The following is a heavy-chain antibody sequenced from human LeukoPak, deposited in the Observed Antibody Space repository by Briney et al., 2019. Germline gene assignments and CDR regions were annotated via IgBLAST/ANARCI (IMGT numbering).Heavy chain of an antibody. V-gene: IGHV3-11*04. Sequence: GGSLRLSCAASGFTFSDYYMSWIRQAPGKGLEWVSYISSSVSTIYYADSVKGRFTISSDNAKNSLYRQMNSMRAEDTAVYYCARRGYCSSTSCSNTGYYFDYWGQGTLVTVSS. D-gene: IGHD2-2*01. CDR3: ARRGYCSSTSCSNTGYYFDY. J-gene: IGHJ4*02. CDR2: ISSSVSTI. CDR1: GFTFSDYY.